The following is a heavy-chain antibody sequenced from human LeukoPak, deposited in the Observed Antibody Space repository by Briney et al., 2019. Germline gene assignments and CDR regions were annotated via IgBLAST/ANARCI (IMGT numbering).Heavy chain of an antibody. CDR2: IIPIFGTA. J-gene: IGHJ5*02. V-gene: IGHV1-69*06. CDR3: ARVTGYCSGGSCYSGAGWFDP. Sequence: ASVKVSCKASGGTFSSYAISWVRQAPGQGLEWMGGIIPIFGTANYAQKFQGRVTITADKSTSTAYMELSSLRSEDTAVYYCARVTGYCSGGSCYSGAGWFDPWGQGTLVTVSS. CDR1: GGTFSSYA. D-gene: IGHD2-15*01.